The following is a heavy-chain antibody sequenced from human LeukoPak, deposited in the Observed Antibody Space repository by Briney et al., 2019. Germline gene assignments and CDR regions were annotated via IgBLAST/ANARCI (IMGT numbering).Heavy chain of an antibody. J-gene: IGHJ4*02. Sequence: ASVKVSCKASGYTFTSYYMHWVRQAPGQGLEWMGIINPSGGSTSYAQKFQGRVTMTRDTSTSTVYMELSSLRSEDTAVYYCARDREVPAAIGVWEGWGQGTLVTVSS. CDR2: INPSGGST. V-gene: IGHV1-46*01. CDR1: GYTFTSYY. CDR3: ARDREVPAAIGVWEG. D-gene: IGHD2-2*01.